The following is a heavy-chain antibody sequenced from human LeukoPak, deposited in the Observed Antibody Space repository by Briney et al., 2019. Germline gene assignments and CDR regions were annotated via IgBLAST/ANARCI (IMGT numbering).Heavy chain of an antibody. Sequence: SETLSLTCAVSGYSISRGYYWGWIRQPPGKGLDRIGIIYHSGSTYYNPSLKSRVSISVDTSKNKFSLKLRSVTAADTAVYYCARPTYSGSYSGAFDIWGQGTMVTVSS. CDR3: ARPTYSGSYSGAFDI. J-gene: IGHJ3*02. CDR2: IYHSGST. D-gene: IGHD1-26*01. CDR1: GYSISRGYY. V-gene: IGHV4-38-2*01.